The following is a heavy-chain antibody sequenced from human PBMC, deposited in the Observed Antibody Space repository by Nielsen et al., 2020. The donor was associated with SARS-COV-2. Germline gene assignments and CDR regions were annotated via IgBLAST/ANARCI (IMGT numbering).Heavy chain of an antibody. V-gene: IGHV3-48*02. D-gene: IGHD3-10*01. CDR1: GFTFSLYS. Sequence: GGSLRLSCAASGFTFSLYSMNWVRQAPGKGLEWVSHITSKGETIYYADSMRGRFTISRDNAKNSLYLQMNSLKDEDTAVYYCTKFRVMDVWGQGTTVTVSS. CDR2: ITSKGETI. CDR3: TKFRVMDV. J-gene: IGHJ6*02.